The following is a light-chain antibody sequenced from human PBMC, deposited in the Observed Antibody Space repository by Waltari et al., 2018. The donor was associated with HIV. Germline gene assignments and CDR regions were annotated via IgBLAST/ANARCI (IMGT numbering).Light chain of an antibody. Sequence: TQPPSVSGLPGQKVTISCSGSNSDIGVNTVNWYQQFPGRAPKLVAYRSHQRPSGVPDRFSGSKSGTSASLAINGVQAEDEATYFCSAWDDTLHVVFGGGTKLTVL. CDR3: SAWDDTLHVV. CDR2: RSH. J-gene: IGLJ3*02. V-gene: IGLV1-44*01. CDR1: NSDIGVNT.